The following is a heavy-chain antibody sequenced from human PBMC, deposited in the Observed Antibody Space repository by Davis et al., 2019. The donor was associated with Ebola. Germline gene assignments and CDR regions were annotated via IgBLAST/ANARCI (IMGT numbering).Heavy chain of an antibody. CDR3: AREPYSGSNFDY. Sequence: GESLKISCAASGFTFSGSAMNWVRQAPGKGLEWVSSISSSSSYIYYADSVKGRFTISRDNAKNSLYLQMNSLKTEDTAVYYCAREPYSGSNFDYWGQGTLVTVSS. D-gene: IGHD1-26*01. V-gene: IGHV3-21*04. CDR1: GFTFSGSA. CDR2: ISSSSSYI. J-gene: IGHJ4*02.